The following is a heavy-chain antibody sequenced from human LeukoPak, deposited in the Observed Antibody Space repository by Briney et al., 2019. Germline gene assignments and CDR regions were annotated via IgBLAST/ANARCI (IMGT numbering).Heavy chain of an antibody. J-gene: IGHJ4*02. CDR2: IYYSGST. Sequence: SSETLSLTCTVSGGSISSSSYYWGWIRQPPGKGLEWIGSIYYSGSTYYNPSLKSRVTISVDTSKNQFSLKLSSVTAADTAVYYCTRGPRNDNFCWGQGTLVTVSS. D-gene: IGHD1-1*01. CDR1: GGSISSSSYY. V-gene: IGHV4-39*01. CDR3: TRGPRNDNFC.